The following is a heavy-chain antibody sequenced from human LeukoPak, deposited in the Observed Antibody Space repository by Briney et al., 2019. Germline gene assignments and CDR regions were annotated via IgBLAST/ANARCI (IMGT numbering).Heavy chain of an antibody. V-gene: IGHV3-30*18. Sequence: GGSLRLSCEASGLTLNNLCMHWVRQAPGKGLEWVAVISSDGGYIHYADSVKGRFTISRDIAKNTLYLQMNSLRVDDTAMYYCAKDLIRGGDYFDFWGQGTLVTVSS. J-gene: IGHJ4*02. CDR2: ISSDGGYI. CDR3: AKDLIRGGDYFDF. D-gene: IGHD3-10*01. CDR1: GLTLNNLC.